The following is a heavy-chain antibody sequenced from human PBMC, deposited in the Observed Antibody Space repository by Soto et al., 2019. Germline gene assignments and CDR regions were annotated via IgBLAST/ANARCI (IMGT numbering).Heavy chain of an antibody. CDR3: AGDIVLVPAASYYYYGMDV. J-gene: IGHJ6*02. CDR1: GFTFSSYS. CDR2: ISSSSSTI. D-gene: IGHD2-2*01. Sequence: EVQLVESGGGLVQPGGSLRLSCAASGFTFSSYSMNWVRQAPGKGLEWVSYISSSSSTIYYADSVKGRFTISRDNAKNSLYVQMNSLRDEDTAVYYCAGDIVLVPAASYYYYGMDVWGQGTTVTVSS. V-gene: IGHV3-48*02.